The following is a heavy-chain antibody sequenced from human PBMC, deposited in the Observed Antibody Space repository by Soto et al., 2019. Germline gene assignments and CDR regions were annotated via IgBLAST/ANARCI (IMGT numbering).Heavy chain of an antibody. CDR1: GYTFSSYG. CDR2: ISGYNEDT. V-gene: IGHV1-18*04. CDR3: AREKRELRYFDWLFGDY. D-gene: IGHD3-9*01. Sequence: QVQLVQSGGEVKKPGASVKVSCKAAGYTFSSYGISWVRQAPGQGLEWMGWISGYNEDTNYGQKFQGRVTMTTDTSTSTAYMELTSLRSDDTAVYYCAREKRELRYFDWLFGDYWGQGTLVTVSS. J-gene: IGHJ4*02.